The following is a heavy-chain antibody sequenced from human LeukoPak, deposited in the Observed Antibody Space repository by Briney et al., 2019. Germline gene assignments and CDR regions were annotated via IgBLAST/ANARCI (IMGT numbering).Heavy chain of an antibody. V-gene: IGHV1-69*01. J-gene: IGHJ4*02. Sequence: ASVKVSCKASGGTFSSYAISWVRQAPGQGLEWMGGIIPIFGTANYAQKFQGRVTITADESTSTAYMELSSLRSEDTAVYYCARSEVATIYYFDYWGQGTLVTVSS. D-gene: IGHD5-24*01. CDR3: ARSEVATIYYFDY. CDR2: IIPIFGTA. CDR1: GGTFSSYA.